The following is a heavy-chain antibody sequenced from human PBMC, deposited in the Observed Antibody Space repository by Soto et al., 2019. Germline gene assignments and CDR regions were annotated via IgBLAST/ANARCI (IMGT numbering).Heavy chain of an antibody. D-gene: IGHD3-3*01. V-gene: IGHV3-30-3*01. J-gene: IGHJ4*02. CDR1: GFTFSSYA. CDR3: ARDAQGVVNNYFDY. Sequence: QVQLVESGGGVVQPGRCLRLSCAASGFTFSSYAMHWVRQAPGKGLEWVAVISYDGSNKYYADSVKGRFTISRDNSKNTLYLQMNSLRAEDTAVYYCARDAQGVVNNYFDYWGQGTLVTVSS. CDR2: ISYDGSNK.